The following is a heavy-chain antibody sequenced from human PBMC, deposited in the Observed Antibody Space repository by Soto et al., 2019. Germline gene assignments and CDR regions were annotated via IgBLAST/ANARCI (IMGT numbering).Heavy chain of an antibody. D-gene: IGHD3-10*01. Sequence: SETLSLTCAVSGGYIGTSNWWSWVRQPPGKGLEWIGEVYHSGSTNYNPSFKSRVAMSVDKSKNQFSLKLNSVTAADTALYYCARHNYGSGSTYFDYWGQGTLVTVSS. CDR2: VYHSGST. V-gene: IGHV4-4*02. CDR3: ARHNYGSGSTYFDY. CDR1: GGYIGTSNW. J-gene: IGHJ4*02.